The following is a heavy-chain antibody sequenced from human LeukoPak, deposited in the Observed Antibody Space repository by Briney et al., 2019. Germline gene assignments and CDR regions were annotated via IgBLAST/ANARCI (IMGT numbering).Heavy chain of an antibody. CDR3: AREKGLSTVTYDKAFDI. Sequence: SETLSLTCTVSGGSISSYYWSWIRQPAGKGLEWIGRIYTSGSTNYNPSLKSRVTMSVDTSKNQFSLKLSSVTAADTAVCYCAREKGLSTVTYDKAFDIWGQGTMVTVSS. CDR1: GGSISSYY. V-gene: IGHV4-4*07. CDR2: IYTSGST. J-gene: IGHJ3*02. D-gene: IGHD4-17*01.